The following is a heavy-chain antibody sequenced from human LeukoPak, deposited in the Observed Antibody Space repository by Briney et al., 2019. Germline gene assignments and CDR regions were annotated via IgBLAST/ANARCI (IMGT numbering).Heavy chain of an antibody. CDR1: GFTVSTNY. CDR2: IYSGDNT. CDR3: VRNNNNDY. Sequence: GSLRLFCAASGFTVSTNYMSWVRQAPGKGLEWVSVIYSGDNTYYADSVKGRFTTSRDISLHLQMNSLRAEDTAVYYCVRNNNNDYWGQGTLVTVSS. J-gene: IGHJ4*02. V-gene: IGHV3-53*05. D-gene: IGHD2/OR15-2a*01.